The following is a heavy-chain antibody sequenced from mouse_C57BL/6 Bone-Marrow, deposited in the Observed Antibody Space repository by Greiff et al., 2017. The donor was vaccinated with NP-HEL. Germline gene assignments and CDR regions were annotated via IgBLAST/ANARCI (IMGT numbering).Heavy chain of an antibody. V-gene: IGHV5-4*01. CDR2: ISDGGSYT. CDR3: ARDLATVVGEAWFAY. CDR1: GFTFSSYA. J-gene: IGHJ3*01. Sequence: EVQVVESGGGLVKPGGSLKLSCAASGFTFSSYAMSWVRQTPEKRLEWVATISDGGSYTYYPDNVKGRFTISRDNAKNTLYLQMSHLKSEDTAMYYCARDLATVVGEAWFAYWGQGTLVTVSA. D-gene: IGHD1-1*01.